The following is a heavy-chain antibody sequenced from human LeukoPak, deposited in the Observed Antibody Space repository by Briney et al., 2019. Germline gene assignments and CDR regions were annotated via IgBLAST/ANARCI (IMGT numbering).Heavy chain of an antibody. V-gene: IGHV1-2*02. J-gene: IGHJ4*02. Sequence: ASVKVSCKASGYTFTGYYMHWVRQAPGQGLEWMGWINPNSGGTNYAQKFQGRVTMTRDTSISTAYMELSRLRSDDTAVYYCARVTDWNSSGFDYWGQGTLVTVSS. CDR2: INPNSGGT. CDR3: ARVTDWNSSGFDY. CDR1: GYTFTGYY. D-gene: IGHD1-7*01.